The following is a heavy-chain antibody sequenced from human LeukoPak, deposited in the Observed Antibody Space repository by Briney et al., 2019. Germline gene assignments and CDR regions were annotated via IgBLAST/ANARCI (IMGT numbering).Heavy chain of an antibody. Sequence: GGSLRLSCAASGFTFSSYAMHWVRQAPGKGLEWVAVISYDGSNKYYADSVKGRFTISRDNSKNTLYLQMNSLRAEDTAVYYCARDLAMDYWGQGTLVTVSS. CDR1: GFTFSSYA. CDR3: ARDLAMDY. D-gene: IGHD5-18*01. CDR2: ISYDGSNK. J-gene: IGHJ4*02. V-gene: IGHV3-30*14.